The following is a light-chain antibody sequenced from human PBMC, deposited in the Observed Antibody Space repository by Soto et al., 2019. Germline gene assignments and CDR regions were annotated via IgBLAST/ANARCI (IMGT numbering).Light chain of an antibody. J-gene: IGKJ3*01. V-gene: IGKV1-27*01. CDR2: SAS. CDR3: QKCDAAPFT. CDR1: QAIRNN. Sequence: DFQMTQSPSSLSASMGDRVTITCRASQAIRNNLAWYQQKPGKLPQLLIYSASTLQSGVPSRFRGSGSGTDFTLAISSLQPEDVGTYYCQKCDAAPFTFGPGNTVDIK.